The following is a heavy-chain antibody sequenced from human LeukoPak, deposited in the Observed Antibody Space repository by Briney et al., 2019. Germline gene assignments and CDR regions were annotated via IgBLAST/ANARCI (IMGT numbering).Heavy chain of an antibody. J-gene: IGHJ6*03. Sequence: PGGYLSLSSSASGFPFNNNYMTGVRPAPEKGLECVSVTHTGGTTYYADSVKGRFTISRDNSKNTLFLQMNSLRADDTAVYYCARGPPGPLYYYYMDVWGKGTTVTVSS. CDR3: ARGPPGPLYYYYMDV. CDR2: THTGGTT. CDR1: GFPFNNNY. V-gene: IGHV3-53*01.